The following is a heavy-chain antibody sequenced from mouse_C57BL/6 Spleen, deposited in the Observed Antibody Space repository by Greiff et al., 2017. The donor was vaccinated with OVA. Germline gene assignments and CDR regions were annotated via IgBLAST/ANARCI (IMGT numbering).Heavy chain of an antibody. Sequence: QVQLQQPGAELVRPGSSVKLSCKASGYTFTSYWMHWVKQRPIQGLEWIGNIDPSDSDTHYNQKFKDKATLTVDKSSSTAYMQLSSLTSEDSAVYYCARLGLRRKGFDYWGQGTTLTVSS. CDR2: IDPSDSDT. V-gene: IGHV1-52*01. CDR1: GYTFTSYW. CDR3: ARLGLRRKGFDY. J-gene: IGHJ2*01.